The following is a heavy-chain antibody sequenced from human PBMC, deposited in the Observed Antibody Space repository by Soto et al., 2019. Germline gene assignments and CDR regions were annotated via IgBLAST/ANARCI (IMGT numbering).Heavy chain of an antibody. D-gene: IGHD6-19*01. V-gene: IGHV4-39*01. J-gene: IGHJ5*02. CDR1: GGSINSSSYF. Sequence: SETLSLTCSVSGGSINSSSYFWGWVRQPPGKGLEWIGSIYYSGSTYYNPSLRSRVTISVDTSKNQFSLKLSSVTAADTAVFYCAGHYSSGSRDWFDPWGQGTLVTVSS. CDR3: AGHYSSGSRDWFDP. CDR2: IYYSGST.